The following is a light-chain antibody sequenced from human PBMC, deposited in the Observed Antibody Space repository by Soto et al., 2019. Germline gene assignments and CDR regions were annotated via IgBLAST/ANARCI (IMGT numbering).Light chain of an antibody. CDR3: QSYDSDFVV. J-gene: IGLJ2*01. Sequence: NFMLTQPHSVSESQGRTVTISCTRSSGSIANNYVQWYQQRPGSAPTTVIYENNQRLSGVPDRFSGSTDGSSNSASLTISGLQTEDEADYYCQSYDSDFVVFGGGTKFTVL. CDR2: ENN. V-gene: IGLV6-57*04. CDR1: SGSIANNY.